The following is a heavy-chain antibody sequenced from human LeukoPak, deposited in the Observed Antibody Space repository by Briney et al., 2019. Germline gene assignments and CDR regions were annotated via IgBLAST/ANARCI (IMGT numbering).Heavy chain of an antibody. V-gene: IGHV4-59*12. Sequence: PSETLSLTCTVSGGSISSYYWSWLRQPPGKGLEWIGYIYYSGTTYYNPSLKSRVTISVDTSKNQFSLKLSSVTAADTAVYYCARDMGGTGDNSPWGQGTLVIVSS. D-gene: IGHD7-27*01. CDR1: GGSISSYY. CDR3: ARDMGGTGDNSP. J-gene: IGHJ5*02. CDR2: IYYSGTT.